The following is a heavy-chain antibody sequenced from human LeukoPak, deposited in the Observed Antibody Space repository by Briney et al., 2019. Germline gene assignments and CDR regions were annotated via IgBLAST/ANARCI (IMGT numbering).Heavy chain of an antibody. CDR3: ARGQPAGFDY. Sequence: GGSLRLSCAASGFTFSSYSMNWVRQAPGEGLEWVSSISSSSSYIYYADSVKGRFTISRDNAKNSLYLQMNSLRAEDTAVYYCARGQPAGFDYWGQGTLVTVSS. CDR2: ISSSSSYI. D-gene: IGHD1-14*01. J-gene: IGHJ4*02. V-gene: IGHV3-21*01. CDR1: GFTFSSYS.